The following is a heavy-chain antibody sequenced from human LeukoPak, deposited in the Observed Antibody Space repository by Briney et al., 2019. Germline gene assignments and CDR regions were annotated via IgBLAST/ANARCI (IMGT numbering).Heavy chain of an antibody. CDR2: IRSKAYRGAT. J-gene: IGHJ3*02. D-gene: IGHD1-1*01. V-gene: IGHV3-49*04. Sequence: PGRSLRLSCTASGFTFGDYAMSWVRQAPGKGLEWVGFIRSKAYRGATEYAASVKGRFIMSRDDSKSIAYMRMNSLKTEDTAVYYCARVHDPGPRRPRVSNALDIWGQGTMVTVSS. CDR1: GFTFGDYA. CDR3: ARVHDPGPRRPRVSNALDI.